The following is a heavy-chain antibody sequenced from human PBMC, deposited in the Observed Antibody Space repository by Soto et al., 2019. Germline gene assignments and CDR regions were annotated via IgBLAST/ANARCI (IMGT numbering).Heavy chain of an antibody. J-gene: IGHJ5*02. CDR1: GYTFTSYD. CDR3: ARERSAASTGWFDP. V-gene: IGHV1-8*01. Sequence: QVQLVQSGAEVKKSGASVKVSCKASGYTFTSYDINWVRQATGQGLEWMGWMNPNSGNTGYAQKFKGXVXVTRTTSISTAYMELSSLRYEDTAVYYCARERSAASTGWFDPWGQGTLVTVSS. CDR2: MNPNSGNT. D-gene: IGHD6-13*01.